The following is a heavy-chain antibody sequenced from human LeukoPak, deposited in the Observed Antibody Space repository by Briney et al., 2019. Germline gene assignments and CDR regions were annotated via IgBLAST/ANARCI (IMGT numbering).Heavy chain of an antibody. J-gene: IGHJ5*02. D-gene: IGHD2-8*02. CDR1: SGSFSGYY. CDR2: FNHSGST. Sequence: PSETLSLTCAVYSGSFSGYYWSWIRQPPGKGLEWIGEFNHSGSTNYNPSLKSRVTISVDTSKNQFSLKLSSVTAADTAVYYCARGLWWCSTRRGCWFDPWGQGTLVTVSS. V-gene: IGHV4-34*01. CDR3: ARGLWWCSTRRGCWFDP.